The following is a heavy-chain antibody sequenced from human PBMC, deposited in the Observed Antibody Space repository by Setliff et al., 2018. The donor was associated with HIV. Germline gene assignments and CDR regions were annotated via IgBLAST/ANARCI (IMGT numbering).Heavy chain of an antibody. CDR2: IYYSGST. CDR1: GGSISSGGYY. Sequence: SETLSLTCTVSGGSISSGGYYWSWIRQHPGKGLEWIGYIYYSGSTYYNPSLKSRVTISVDTSKNQFPLKLSSVTAADTAVYYCAREAEIFGVVMRGYYFDYWGQGTLVTVSS. D-gene: IGHD3-3*01. V-gene: IGHV4-31*03. CDR3: AREAEIFGVVMRGYYFDY. J-gene: IGHJ4*02.